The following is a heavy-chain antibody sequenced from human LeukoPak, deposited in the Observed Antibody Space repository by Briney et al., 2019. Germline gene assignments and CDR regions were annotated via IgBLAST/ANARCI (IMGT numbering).Heavy chain of an antibody. J-gene: IGHJ3*02. V-gene: IGHV3-21*01. Sequence: PGKSLRLSRAASGFTFSSYSMNWVRQAPGKGLEWVSSISSSSSYIYYAHSVKGRFTTSRDNAKNSLYLQMNSLRAEDTAVYYCARAGEYWAFDIWGEGTMVTVSS. CDR3: ARAGEYWAFDI. CDR2: ISSSSSYI. D-gene: IGHD4-17*01. CDR1: GFTFSSYS.